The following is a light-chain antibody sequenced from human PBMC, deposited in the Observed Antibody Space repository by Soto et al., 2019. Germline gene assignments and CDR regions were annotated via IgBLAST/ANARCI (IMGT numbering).Light chain of an antibody. Sequence: DIQMTQSPSTLSASVGDRVTITCRSSQGISNWLAWFQQKPGKAPKLLICTASRLQSGVPSRFSGSGSGTDFTLTISSLQPEDFATYYCQQSNSFPLTFGQGTKVDIK. J-gene: IGKJ1*01. CDR1: QGISNW. V-gene: IGKV1-12*01. CDR2: TAS. CDR3: QQSNSFPLT.